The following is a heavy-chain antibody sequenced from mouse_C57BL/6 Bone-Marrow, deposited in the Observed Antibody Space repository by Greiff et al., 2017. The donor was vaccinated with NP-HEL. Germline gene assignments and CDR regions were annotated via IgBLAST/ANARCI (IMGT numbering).Heavy chain of an antibody. CDR3: APLPYFDY. Sequence: VQLQQSGAELAKPGASVKLSCKASGYTFTSYWMHWVKQRPGQGLEWIGYINPSSGYTTYNQKFKDKATLTADQSSVSAYMQLSSLTYEDSAVYYCAPLPYFDYWGQGTTLTVSS. CDR2: INPSSGYT. CDR1: GYTFTSYW. V-gene: IGHV1-7*01. J-gene: IGHJ2*01.